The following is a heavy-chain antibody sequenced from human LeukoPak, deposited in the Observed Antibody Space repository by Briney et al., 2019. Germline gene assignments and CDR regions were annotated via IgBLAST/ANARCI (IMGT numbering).Heavy chain of an antibody. CDR3: AKALLWFGELSYFDY. CDR2: ISYDGSNK. J-gene: IGHJ4*02. V-gene: IGHV3-30*18. D-gene: IGHD3-10*01. CDR1: GFTFSSYG. Sequence: GGSLRLSCAASGFTFSSYGMHWVRQAPGKGLEWVAVISYDGSNKYYADSVKGRFTISRDNSKNTLYLQMNSLRAGDTAVYYCAKALLWFGELSYFDYWGQGTLVTVSS.